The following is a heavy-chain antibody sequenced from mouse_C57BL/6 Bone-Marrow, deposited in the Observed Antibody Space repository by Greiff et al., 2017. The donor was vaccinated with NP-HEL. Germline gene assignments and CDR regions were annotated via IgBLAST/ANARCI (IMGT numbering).Heavy chain of an antibody. CDR3: ARSSSAWFAY. CDR2: IHPNSGST. V-gene: IGHV1-64*01. Sequence: QVQLQQSGAELVKPGASVKLSCKASGYTFTSYWTHWVKQRPGQGLEWIGMIHPNSGSTNYNEKFKSKATLTVDKSSSTAYMQLSSLTSEDSAVYYCARSSSAWFAYWGQGTLVTVSA. J-gene: IGHJ3*01. CDR1: GYTFTSYW. D-gene: IGHD1-1*01.